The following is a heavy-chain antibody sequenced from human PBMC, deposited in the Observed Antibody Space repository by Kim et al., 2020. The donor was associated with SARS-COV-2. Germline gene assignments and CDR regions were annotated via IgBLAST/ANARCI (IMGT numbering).Heavy chain of an antibody. V-gene: IGHV3-11*01. J-gene: IGHJ4*02. D-gene: IGHD1-7*01. Sequence: ADSGKGRFTSTRDNAKNSLYLQMTSLRAEGTAVYYCARVGLELRFPLDYWGQGTLVTVSS. CDR3: ARVGLELRFPLDY.